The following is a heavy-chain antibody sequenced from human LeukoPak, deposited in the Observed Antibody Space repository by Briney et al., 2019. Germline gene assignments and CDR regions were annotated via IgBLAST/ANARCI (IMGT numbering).Heavy chain of an antibody. D-gene: IGHD3-16*01. Sequence: PSETLSLTCAVSGGSISSGGYSWSWIRQPPGKGLEWIGYIYHSGSTYYNPSLKSRVTISVDRSKNQSSLKLSSVTAADTAVYYCASLFGGVTPFDYWGQGTLVTVSS. J-gene: IGHJ4*02. V-gene: IGHV4-30-2*01. CDR3: ASLFGGVTPFDY. CDR2: IYHSGST. CDR1: GGSISSGGYS.